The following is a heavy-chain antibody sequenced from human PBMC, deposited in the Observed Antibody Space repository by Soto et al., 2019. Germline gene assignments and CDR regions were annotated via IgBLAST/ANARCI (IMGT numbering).Heavy chain of an antibody. CDR2: IWHDGSNK. Sequence: QVQLEESGGGVVQPGRSLRLSCAASGFTFNNYGMHWVRQAPGKGLEWVAIIWHDGSNKYYADSVKGRFTISRDNSKNTLYLQMNSLRAEDTAVYYCARQKAYSKDYWGQGTLVNVPS. D-gene: IGHD4-4*01. V-gene: IGHV3-33*01. CDR3: ARQKAYSKDY. CDR1: GFTFNNYG. J-gene: IGHJ4*02.